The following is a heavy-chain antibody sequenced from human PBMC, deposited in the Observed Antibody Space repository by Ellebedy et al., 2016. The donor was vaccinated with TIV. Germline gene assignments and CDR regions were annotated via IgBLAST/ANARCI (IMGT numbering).Heavy chain of an antibody. Sequence: GESLKISXAASGFTFSSYWMSWVRQAPGKGLEWLANIGQDGSESNYVDSVKGRFTISRDNAKDSLYLQMNSLRDEDTAVYYCARVSGAVAGKGDYWGQGTLVTVSS. CDR1: GFTFSSYW. V-gene: IGHV3-7*01. CDR2: IGQDGSES. CDR3: ARVSGAVAGKGDY. D-gene: IGHD6-19*01. J-gene: IGHJ4*02.